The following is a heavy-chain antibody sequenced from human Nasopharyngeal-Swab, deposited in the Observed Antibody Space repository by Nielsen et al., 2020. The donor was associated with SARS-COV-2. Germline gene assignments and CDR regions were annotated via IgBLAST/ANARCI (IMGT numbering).Heavy chain of an antibody. CDR1: GGSISSGSYY. Sequence: SETLSLTCTVSGGSISSGSYYWSWIRQPAGKGLEWIGRIYTSGSTNYNPSLKSRVTISVDTSKNQFSLKLGSVTAADTAVYYCARGLVGDFDLWGRGTLVTVSS. CDR3: ARGLVGDFDL. D-gene: IGHD6-6*01. J-gene: IGHJ2*01. CDR2: IYTSGST. V-gene: IGHV4-61*02.